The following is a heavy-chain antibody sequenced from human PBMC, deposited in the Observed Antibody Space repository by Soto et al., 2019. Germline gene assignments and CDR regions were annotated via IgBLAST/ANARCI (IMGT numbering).Heavy chain of an antibody. Sequence: GGSLRLSCAASGFTFSSYSMNWVRQAPGKGLEWVSSISSSSSYIYYADSVKGRSTISRDNAKNSLYLQMNSLRAEDTAVYYCARDGGEYQLLFSTSQAFDIWGQGTMVTVSS. D-gene: IGHD2-2*01. J-gene: IGHJ3*02. CDR1: GFTFSSYS. CDR3: ARDGGEYQLLFSTSQAFDI. CDR2: ISSSSSYI. V-gene: IGHV3-21*01.